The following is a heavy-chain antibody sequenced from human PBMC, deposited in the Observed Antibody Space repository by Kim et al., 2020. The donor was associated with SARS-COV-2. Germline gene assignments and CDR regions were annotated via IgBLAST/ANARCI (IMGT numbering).Heavy chain of an antibody. Sequence: GGSLRLSCAASGFTFSSYAMSWVRQAPGKGLEWVSAISGSGGSTYYADSAKGRFTISRDNSKNTLYLQMNSLRAEDTAVYYCARDLAPSAAMIVVVITTKPAFEYWGQGTLVTVSS. CDR3: ARDLAPSAAMIVVVITTKPAFEY. CDR1: GFTFSSYA. V-gene: IGHV3-23*01. D-gene: IGHD3-22*01. J-gene: IGHJ4*02. CDR2: ISGSGGST.